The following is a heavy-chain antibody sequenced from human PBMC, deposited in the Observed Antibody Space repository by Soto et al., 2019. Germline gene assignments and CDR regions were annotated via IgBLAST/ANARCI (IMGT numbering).Heavy chain of an antibody. CDR2: INHSGST. V-gene: IGHV4-34*01. J-gene: IGHJ4*02. Sequence: QVQLQQWGAGLLKPSETLSLTCAVYGGSFNGYYWSWIRQPPGKGLEWIGEINHSGSTNYNPSLKSRVTISVDTSKNQFSLKLSSVTAADTAVYYCARGRGYCSGGSCGRRRGFDYWGQGTLVTVSS. D-gene: IGHD2-15*01. CDR1: GGSFNGYY. CDR3: ARGRGYCSGGSCGRRRGFDY.